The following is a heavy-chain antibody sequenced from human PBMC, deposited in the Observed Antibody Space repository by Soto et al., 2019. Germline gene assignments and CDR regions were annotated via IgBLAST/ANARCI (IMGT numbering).Heavy chain of an antibody. CDR1: GGTFSSYA. Sequence: QVQLVQSGAEVNKPGSSVKVSCKASGGTFSSYAISWVRQAPGQGLEWMGGIIPIFGTANYAQKFQGRVTITADKSTSTAYMELSSLRSEDTAVYYCARPDMTTEDYYYYYGMDVWGQGTTVTVSS. CDR2: IIPIFGTA. J-gene: IGHJ6*02. D-gene: IGHD4-17*01. V-gene: IGHV1-69*06. CDR3: ARPDMTTEDYYYYYGMDV.